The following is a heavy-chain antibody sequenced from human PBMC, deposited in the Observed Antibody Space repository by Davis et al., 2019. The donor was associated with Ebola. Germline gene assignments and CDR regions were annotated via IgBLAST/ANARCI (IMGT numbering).Heavy chain of an antibody. CDR1: GFTFSSYA. J-gene: IGHJ4*02. CDR3: VKDSPYSKHYQDLDY. CDR2: TTTSGTTA. V-gene: IGHV3-23*01. D-gene: IGHD4-11*01. Sequence: PGGSLRLSCAAFGFTFSSYAMTWVRQAPGKGLEWVSATTTSGTTAYYADSVKGRFTISRDNSKSTLYLQMNSLRAEDTAIYYCVKDSPYSKHYQDLDYWGPGTLVTVSS.